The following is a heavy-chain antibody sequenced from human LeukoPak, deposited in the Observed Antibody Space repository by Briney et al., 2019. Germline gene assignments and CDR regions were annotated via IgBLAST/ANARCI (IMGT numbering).Heavy chain of an antibody. CDR3: AREMATIFGTDGMDV. V-gene: IGHV4-59*01. CDR2: IYYSGST. J-gene: IGHJ6*02. CDR1: GGSISSYY. Sequence: SETLSLTCTVSGGSISSYYWSWIRQPPGKGPEWIGYIYYSGSTNYNPSLKSRVTISVDTSKNQFSLKLSSVTAADTAVYYCAREMATIFGTDGMDVWGQGTTVTVSS. D-gene: IGHD5-24*01.